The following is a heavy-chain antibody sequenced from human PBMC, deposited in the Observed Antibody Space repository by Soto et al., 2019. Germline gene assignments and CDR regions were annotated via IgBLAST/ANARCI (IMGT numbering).Heavy chain of an antibody. J-gene: IGHJ3*02. CDR3: AREIVVVVAATTKDAFDI. CDR2: IYSGGST. D-gene: IGHD2-15*01. Sequence: GGSLRLSCAASGFTVSSNYMSWVRQAPGKGLEWVSVIYSGGSTYYADSVKGRFTISRDNSKNTLYLQMNSLRAEDTAVYYCAREIVVVVAATTKDAFDIWGQGTMVTVSS. CDR1: GFTVSSNY. V-gene: IGHV3-66*01.